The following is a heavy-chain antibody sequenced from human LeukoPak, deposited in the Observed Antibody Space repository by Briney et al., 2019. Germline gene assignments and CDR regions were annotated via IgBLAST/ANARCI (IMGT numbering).Heavy chain of an antibody. D-gene: IGHD6-19*01. V-gene: IGHV3-53*01. J-gene: IGHJ4*02. CDR2: IYSGGST. Sequence: GGSLRLSCVASGFTVSSNYMSWVRQAPGKGLEWVSVIYSGGSTYYADSVKGRFTIFRDNSKNTLYLQMNSLRVEDTAVYYCARDYGVAEGYWGQGTLVTVSS. CDR3: ARDYGVAEGY. CDR1: GFTVSSNY.